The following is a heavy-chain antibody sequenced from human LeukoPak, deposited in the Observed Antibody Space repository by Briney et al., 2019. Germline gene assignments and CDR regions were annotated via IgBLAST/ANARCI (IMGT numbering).Heavy chain of an antibody. D-gene: IGHD5-24*01. Sequence: GASVKVSCKASGYTFTSYDINWVGQATGQGREWMGWMNPNSGNTGYEQKFQGRVTMTRNTSISTAYMELSSLRSEDTAVYYCARGLRDGYNYFPGGYYYYMDVWGKGTTVTVSS. V-gene: IGHV1-8*01. CDR2: MNPNSGNT. CDR1: GYTFTSYD. J-gene: IGHJ6*03. CDR3: ARGLRDGYNYFPGGYYYYMDV.